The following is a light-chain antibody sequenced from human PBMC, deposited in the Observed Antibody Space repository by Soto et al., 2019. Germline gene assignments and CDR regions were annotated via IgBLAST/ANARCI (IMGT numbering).Light chain of an antibody. J-gene: IGLJ2*01. CDR2: EVF. Sequence: QSALTQPASGSGSPGQSITISCTGSTNDIGRYNYVSWYQQHPAKAPKLLIYEVFNRPSGISNRFSGSKSDNTASLTISGLQAQDEGHYYCSSYTSTTTVVFGGGTKVTVL. CDR1: TNDIGRYNY. CDR3: SSYTSTTTVV. V-gene: IGLV2-14*01.